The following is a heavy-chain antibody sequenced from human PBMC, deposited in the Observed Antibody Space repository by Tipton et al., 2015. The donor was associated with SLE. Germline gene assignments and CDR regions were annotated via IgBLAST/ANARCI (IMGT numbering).Heavy chain of an antibody. CDR2: ISVNTNIV. CDR3: ARDIAAATY. J-gene: IGHJ4*02. D-gene: IGHD6-13*01. CDR1: GFTFDNYA. Sequence: RSLRLSCATSGFTFDNYAMHWVRQAPGKGLEWVAGISVNTNIVAYAGSVKGRFTISRDNSKNTLYLQMNSLRAEDTAVYYCARDIAAATYWGQGTLVTVSS. V-gene: IGHV3-9*01.